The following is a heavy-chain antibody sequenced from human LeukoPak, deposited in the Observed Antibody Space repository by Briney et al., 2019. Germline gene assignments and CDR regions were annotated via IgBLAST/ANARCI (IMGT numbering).Heavy chain of an antibody. CDR3: ARVRSVYSSSSNLGRHFDS. J-gene: IGHJ4*02. CDR1: GDSISSGDYY. V-gene: IGHV4-61*02. D-gene: IGHD6-6*01. CDR2: ISSSGST. Sequence: RTSETLSLTCTVSGDSISSGDYYWSWIRQPAGKGLEWIGRISSSGSTNYNPSLKSRVTISVDTSKNQFSLKLNSVTAADTAVYYCARVRSVYSSSSNLGRHFDSWGQGTLVTVSS.